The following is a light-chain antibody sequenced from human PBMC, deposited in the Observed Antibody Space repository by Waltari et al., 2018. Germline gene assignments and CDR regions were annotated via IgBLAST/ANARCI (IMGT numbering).Light chain of an antibody. Sequence: QSALTQPASVSGSPGQSITISCTGTSSDVGGYNHVSWYQQPPAKAPKLMIYDVSSRPSGVSNRFFGSKSSNTASLTISGLQAEDEAVYFCSSYSTSLTPYVFGPGTKVTVL. CDR2: DVS. J-gene: IGLJ1*01. CDR1: SSDVGGYNH. CDR3: SSYSTSLTPYV. V-gene: IGLV2-14*03.